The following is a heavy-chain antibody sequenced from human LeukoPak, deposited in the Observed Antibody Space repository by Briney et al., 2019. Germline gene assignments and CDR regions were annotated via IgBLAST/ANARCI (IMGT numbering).Heavy chain of an antibody. D-gene: IGHD6-13*01. CDR3: ARVRAAAIPYYFDS. J-gene: IGHJ4*02. Sequence: KPSETLSLTCAVYGGSFSGYYWSWIRQPPGKGLEWIGEINHSGSANYNPSLKSRVTISVDTSKKQFSLKLSSVTAADTAVYYCARVRAAAIPYYFDSWGQGTLVTVSS. CDR1: GGSFSGYY. V-gene: IGHV4-34*01. CDR2: INHSGSA.